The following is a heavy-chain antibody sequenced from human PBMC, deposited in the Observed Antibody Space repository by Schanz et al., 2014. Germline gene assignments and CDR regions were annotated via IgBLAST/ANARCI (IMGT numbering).Heavy chain of an antibody. CDR1: GYTFTSYD. J-gene: IGHJ4*02. V-gene: IGHV1-69*04. CDR2: IIPSLGLA. CDR3: ARDRLECGAECYSVEVFEI. Sequence: QVQLVQSGGEMKKPGASVKVSCTASGYTFTSYDINWVRQAPGQGLEWMGRIIPSLGLAKYEQKFQDKVTITADTSTTTAYMELSGLRSEDTAVYYCARDRLECGAECYSVEVFEIWGQGTLVTVSS. D-gene: IGHD2-21*01.